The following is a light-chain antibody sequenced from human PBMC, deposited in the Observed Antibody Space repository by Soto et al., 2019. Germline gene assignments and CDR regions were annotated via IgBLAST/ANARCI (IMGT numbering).Light chain of an antibody. CDR1: QSVLYSSNNKNY. Sequence: DIVMTQSPDSLAVSLGERATINCKSSQSVLYSSNNKNYLAWYQQKPGQPPKMVIYWASTRESGVPDRLSGSGSGTDFTLTISSLQAEDVAVYYCQQYYSTTPTFGQGTKLEIK. CDR2: WAS. V-gene: IGKV4-1*01. J-gene: IGKJ2*01. CDR3: QQYYSTTPT.